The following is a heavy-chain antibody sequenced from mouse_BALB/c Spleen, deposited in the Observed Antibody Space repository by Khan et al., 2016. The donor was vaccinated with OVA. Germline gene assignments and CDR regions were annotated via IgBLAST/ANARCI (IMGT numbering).Heavy chain of an antibody. V-gene: IGHV1S137*01. Sequence: QVQLQQSGAELVRPGVSVKISCKGSGYTFTDYAMHWVKQSHAKSLEWIGVISTYYGDATYNQKFKGKATMTVDKSSSTAYMELARLTSEDSAISYCARGSGNSRFAYWGRGTLVTVSA. J-gene: IGHJ3*01. CDR1: GYTFTDYA. CDR2: ISTYYGDA. D-gene: IGHD1-3*01. CDR3: ARGSGNSRFAY.